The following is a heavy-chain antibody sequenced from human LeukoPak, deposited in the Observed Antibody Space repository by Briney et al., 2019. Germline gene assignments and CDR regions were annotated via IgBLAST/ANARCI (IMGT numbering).Heavy chain of an antibody. CDR1: GGSISSGSYY. CDR2: LHHSGST. CDR3: ATLPYGSGSFH. V-gene: IGHV4-39*07. D-gene: IGHD3-10*01. J-gene: IGHJ4*02. Sequence: SETLSLTCTVSGGSISSGSYYWSWIRQPAGKGLEWIGSLHHSGSTDYNPSLKSRVTISVDTSKNQFSLKLSSVTVADTAVYYCATLPYGSGSFHWGQGTLVTVSS.